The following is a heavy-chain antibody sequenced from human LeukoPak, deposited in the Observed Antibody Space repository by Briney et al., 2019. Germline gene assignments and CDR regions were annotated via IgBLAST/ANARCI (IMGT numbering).Heavy chain of an antibody. J-gene: IGHJ3*02. V-gene: IGHV4-30-4*01. CDR1: GGSISSGDYY. CDR2: IYYSGST. D-gene: IGHD3-3*01. CDR3: ARDRYYDFWSGYSAPDAFDI. Sequence: PSETLSLTCTVSGGSISSGDYYWSWIRQPPGKGLEWIGDIYYSGSTYYNPALKSRVTISVDTSKNQFSLKLSSVTAADTAVYYCARDRYYDFWSGYSAPDAFDIWGQGTMVTVSS.